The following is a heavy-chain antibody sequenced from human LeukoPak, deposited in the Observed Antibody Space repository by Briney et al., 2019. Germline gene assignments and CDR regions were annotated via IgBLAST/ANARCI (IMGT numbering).Heavy chain of an antibody. J-gene: IGHJ4*02. V-gene: IGHV4-38-2*01. Sequence: SETLSLTCSVSGYSISSGYYWGWIRQPPGKGLEWIGSIYHSGSTNYNASLKSRVTISVDTSKNQFSLKLSSVTAADTAVYYCARGAPMGGLNWGQGTLVTVSS. CDR2: IYHSGST. CDR3: ARGAPMGGLN. CDR1: GYSISSGYY. D-gene: IGHD3-10*01.